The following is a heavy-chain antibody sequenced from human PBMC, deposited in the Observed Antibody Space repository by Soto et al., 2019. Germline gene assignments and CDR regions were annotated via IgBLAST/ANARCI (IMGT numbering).Heavy chain of an antibody. V-gene: IGHV1-8*01. D-gene: IGHD6-13*01. CDR3: ARGLVEQLDLDY. Sequence: QVQLVQSGAEVKKPGASVKVSCKASGYTFTSYDINWVRQATGQGLEWMGWMNPNSGNTGYAQKFHGRVTLTRNTSISTAYMELSSLRSEDTAVYYCARGLVEQLDLDYWGQGTLVTVSS. CDR1: GYTFTSYD. CDR2: MNPNSGNT. J-gene: IGHJ4*02.